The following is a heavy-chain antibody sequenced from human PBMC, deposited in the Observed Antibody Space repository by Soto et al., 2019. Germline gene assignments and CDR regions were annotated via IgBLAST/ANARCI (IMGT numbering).Heavy chain of an antibody. CDR2: IIPIVGVT. CDR3: ASTAGERYYFDY. CDR1: GGTFSSYP. Sequence: QVQLVQSGAEVKKPGSSVKVSCKASGGTFSSYPISWVRQAPGQGLEWMGRIIPIVGVTNYAQKFQGRVTIAAXXSTSTAYMDLSSLRSEDTAVYYCASTAGERYYFDYWGQGTLVTVSS. D-gene: IGHD1-26*01. V-gene: IGHV1-69*02. J-gene: IGHJ4*02.